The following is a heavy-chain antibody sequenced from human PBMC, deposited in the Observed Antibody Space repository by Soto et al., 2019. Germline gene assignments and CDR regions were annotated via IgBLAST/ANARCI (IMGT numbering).Heavy chain of an antibody. Sequence: ASVKVSCKASGYTFTSYYMHWVRQAPGQGLDWMGMINSSGGFTTYAQKFQGRVTMTRNTSISTAYMELSSLRSEDTAVYYCARTLYGDNVDYWGQGTLVTVSS. D-gene: IGHD4-17*01. CDR1: GYTFTSYY. CDR2: INSSGGFT. J-gene: IGHJ4*02. V-gene: IGHV1-46*01. CDR3: ARTLYGDNVDY.